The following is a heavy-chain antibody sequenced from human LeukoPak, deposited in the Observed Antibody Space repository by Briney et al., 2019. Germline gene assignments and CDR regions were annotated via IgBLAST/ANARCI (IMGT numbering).Heavy chain of an antibody. CDR3: ARPTTKDAFDI. CDR2: IYSGGYT. D-gene: IGHD1/OR15-1a*01. J-gene: IGHJ3*02. V-gene: IGHV3-53*01. Sequence: PGGSLRLSCAASGFTVSSNYMTWVRQAPGKGLEWVSIIYSGGYTYYADSVKGRFTISRDNSKNTLYLQMNSLRAEDTAVYYCARPTTKDAFDIWGQGTMVTVST. CDR1: GFTVSSNY.